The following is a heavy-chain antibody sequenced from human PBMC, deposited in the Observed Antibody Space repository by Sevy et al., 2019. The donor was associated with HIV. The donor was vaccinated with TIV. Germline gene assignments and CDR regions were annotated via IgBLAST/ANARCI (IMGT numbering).Heavy chain of an antibody. J-gene: IGHJ4*01. D-gene: IGHD1-26*01. CDR3: ARDYSGSYYRFDL. CDR2: FTRDGKTK. V-gene: IGHV3-48*02. CDR1: GFSFSSSS. Sequence: GGSLRLSCAASGFSFSSSSMNWLRQAPGKGLEWLAYFTRDGKTKYYAEFVKGSFTISRDNARDSVFLELNSLSDEDTAVYYCARDYSGSYYRFDLWGHGTLVTVSS.